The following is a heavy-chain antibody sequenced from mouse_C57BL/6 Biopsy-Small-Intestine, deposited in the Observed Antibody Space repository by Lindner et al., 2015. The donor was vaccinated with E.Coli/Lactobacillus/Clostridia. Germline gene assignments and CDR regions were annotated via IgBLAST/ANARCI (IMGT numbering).Heavy chain of an antibody. D-gene: IGHD1-1*01. V-gene: IGHV1-42*01. CDR1: GYSFTSYY. Sequence: SGPDLVKPGASVKISCKASGYSFTSYYMNWVKQSPEKSLEWIGEINPSTGGTTYNQKFRAKATMTVDKSSSTAYMQLRSLTSEDSAVYFCARYYYASSYFDYWGQGTTLTVSS. CDR2: INPSTGGT. CDR3: ARYYYASSYFDY. J-gene: IGHJ2*01.